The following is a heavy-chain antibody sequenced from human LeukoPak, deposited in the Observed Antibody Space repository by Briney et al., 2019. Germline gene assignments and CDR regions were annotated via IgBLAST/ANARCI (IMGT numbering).Heavy chain of an antibody. Sequence: GGSLRLSCSASGFTFSSYAMSWVRQAPGKGLEWVSAIRASGGTAYYADSVKGRFTISGDNSKNTLYLQMNSLRAEDTAVYYCAKDQGYSYGYSDYWGQGTLVTASS. V-gene: IGHV3-23*01. J-gene: IGHJ4*02. D-gene: IGHD5-18*01. CDR1: GFTFSSYA. CDR3: AKDQGYSYGYSDY. CDR2: IRASGGTA.